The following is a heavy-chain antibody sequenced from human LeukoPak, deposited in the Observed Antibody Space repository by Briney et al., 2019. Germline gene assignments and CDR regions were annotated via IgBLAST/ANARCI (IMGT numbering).Heavy chain of an antibody. CDR2: INHSGST. J-gene: IGHJ4*02. D-gene: IGHD2-21*02. V-gene: IGHV4-34*01. CDR1: GGSFSGYY. CDR3: ARFVVVTAIFGFDY. Sequence: PSETLSLTCAVYGGSFSGYYWSWIRQPPGKGLEWIGEINHSGSTNYNPSLKSRVTISVDTSKNQFSLKLSSVTAADTAVYYCARFVVVTAIFGFDYWGQGTLVTVSS.